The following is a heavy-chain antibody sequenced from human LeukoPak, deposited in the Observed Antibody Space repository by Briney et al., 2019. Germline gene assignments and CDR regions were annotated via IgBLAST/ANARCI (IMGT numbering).Heavy chain of an antibody. V-gene: IGHV1-69*01. CDR2: IIPIVGTA. Sequence: SLKLSCTASGGTFSSYAINWVRQAPGQGLEWMGWIIPIVGTANYAQKFQDRVTITADESTSTAYMELSSLRSEDTAIYYCASRLYCSNTRCRNFPFAYWGQGTLVTVSS. J-gene: IGHJ4*02. CDR1: GGTFSSYA. CDR3: ASRLYCSNTRCRNFPFAY. D-gene: IGHD2-2*01.